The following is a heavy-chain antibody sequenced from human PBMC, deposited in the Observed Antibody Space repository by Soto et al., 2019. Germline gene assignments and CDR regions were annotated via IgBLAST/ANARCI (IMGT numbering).Heavy chain of an antibody. J-gene: IGHJ5*02. Sequence: QVPLAKSGAEVRKPGSSVKVSCRASGGSFSDFAFSWVRQAPGQGLEWMGGTIPMFAATRYAQRFQGRITIHADASTRTVYLALSSLTSDDSAVDYCARWGIVAVPAGLSSDDDYTNNRCDAWGQVTLVSVS. CDR2: TIPMFAAT. CDR3: ARWGIVAVPAGLSSDDDYTNNRCDA. D-gene: IGHD4-4*01. CDR1: GGSFSDFA. V-gene: IGHV1-69*01.